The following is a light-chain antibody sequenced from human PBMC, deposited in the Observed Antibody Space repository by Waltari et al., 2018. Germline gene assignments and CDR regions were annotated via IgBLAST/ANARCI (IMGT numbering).Light chain of an antibody. J-gene: IGKJ5*01. CDR3: QQRSSWPPIT. Sequence: EIVLTQSPATLSLSPGERATLSCRASQSLTSYLAWYQQKPGQPPRLLIYDGSYTDTGIRARFRGGGSGTDFTLTISSLGPEDFAVYYCQQRSSWPPITFGQGTRVEIK. CDR2: DGS. V-gene: IGKV3-11*01. CDR1: QSLTSY.